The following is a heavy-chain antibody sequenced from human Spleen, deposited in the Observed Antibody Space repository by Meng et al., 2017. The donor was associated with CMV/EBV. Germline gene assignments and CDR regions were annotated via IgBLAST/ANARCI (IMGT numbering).Heavy chain of an antibody. D-gene: IGHD6-19*01. CDR3: AICSATAGWYSGSSRFDP. CDR2: VYFNGDT. CDR1: SVSSGAYY. J-gene: IGHJ5*02. Sequence: SVSSGAYYWSWIRQPPGKGLEWIGYVYFNGDTNYNPSIKSRLTISVDTSKNQFSLRLRSVIAADTAVYYCAICSATAGWYSGSSRFDPWGQGTLVTVSS. V-gene: IGHV4-61*08.